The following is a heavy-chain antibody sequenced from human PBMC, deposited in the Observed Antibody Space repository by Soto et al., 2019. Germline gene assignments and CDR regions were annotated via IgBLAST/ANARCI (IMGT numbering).Heavy chain of an antibody. J-gene: IGHJ6*02. D-gene: IGHD3-3*01. CDR3: ARDIGADFWSGSEGYYYYGMDV. V-gene: IGHV4-59*01. Sequence: QSQTLSLTCTVSGGSISSYYWSWIRQPPGKGLEWIGYIYYSGSTNYNPSLKSRVTISVDTSKNQFSLKLSSVTAADTAVYYCARDIGADFWSGSEGYYYYGMDVWGQGTTVTVSS. CDR2: IYYSGST. CDR1: GGSISSYY.